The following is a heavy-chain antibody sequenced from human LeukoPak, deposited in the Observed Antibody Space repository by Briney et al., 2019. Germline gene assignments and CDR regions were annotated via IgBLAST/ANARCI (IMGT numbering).Heavy chain of an antibody. J-gene: IGHJ6*02. V-gene: IGHV3-30*18. CDR1: GGTFSSYG. CDR3: AKERVATIICRRYYGMDV. Sequence: PGGSLRLSCAASGGTFSSYGMHWVRQAPGKGLEWVAVISYDGSNKYYADSVKGRFTISRDNSKNTLYLQMNSLRAEDTAVYYCAKERVATIICRRYYGMDVWGQGTTVTVSS. D-gene: IGHD5-12*01. CDR2: ISYDGSNK.